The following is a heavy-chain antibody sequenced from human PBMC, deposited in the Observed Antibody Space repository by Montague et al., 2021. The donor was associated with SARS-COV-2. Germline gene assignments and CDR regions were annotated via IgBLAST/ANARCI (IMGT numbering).Heavy chain of an antibody. CDR1: GDSVSTGSYY. Sequence: SETLSLTCTVSGDSVSTGSYYWDWIRRPPGKGLEWIGYIFHSWSTYYNPSLESRVTMSIDTSNNQFSLKLTSVTAADTAVYYCARSSVAVSAISLFESWGQGTLVIVSS. J-gene: IGHJ4*02. D-gene: IGHD3-3*01. CDR2: IFHSWST. V-gene: IGHV4-61*01. CDR3: ARSSVAVSAISLFES.